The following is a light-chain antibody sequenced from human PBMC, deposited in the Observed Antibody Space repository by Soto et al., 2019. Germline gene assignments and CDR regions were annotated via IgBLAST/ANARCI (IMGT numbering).Light chain of an antibody. J-gene: IGKJ4*01. CDR2: KAS. CDR1: QSISSW. Sequence: DIRLTQSPSTLSASVGDRATITCRASQSISSWLAWYQQKPEKAPKLLVYKASSLESGVPSRFSGSGSGTEFTLTISTLQPDDFATYYCQQYEAYPLTFGGGTKVEI. V-gene: IGKV1-5*03. CDR3: QQYEAYPLT.